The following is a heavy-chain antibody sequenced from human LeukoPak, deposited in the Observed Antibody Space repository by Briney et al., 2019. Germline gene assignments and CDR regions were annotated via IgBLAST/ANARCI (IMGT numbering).Heavy chain of an antibody. Sequence: GASVKVSCKASGYTFTSYDINWVRQATGQGLEWMGWMNPNSGDTGYAQKFQGRVTMTRNTSISTAYMELSSLRSEGTAVYYCARVHSLYYDFWSGYSATDYWGQGTLVTVSS. J-gene: IGHJ4*02. D-gene: IGHD3-3*01. CDR1: GYTFTSYD. CDR2: MNPNSGDT. V-gene: IGHV1-8*01. CDR3: ARVHSLYYDFWSGYSATDY.